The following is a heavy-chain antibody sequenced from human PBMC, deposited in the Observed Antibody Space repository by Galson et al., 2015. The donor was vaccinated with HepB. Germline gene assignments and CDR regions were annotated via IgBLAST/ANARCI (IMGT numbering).Heavy chain of an antibody. CDR1: GFTFSSYA. Sequence: SLRLSCAASGFTFSSYAMSWVRQAPGKGLEWVSAISGSGGSTYYADSVKGRFTISRDNSKNTLYLQMNSLRAEDTAVYYCAKDSSYYDFWSGSFDYWGQGTLVTVSS. D-gene: IGHD3-3*01. J-gene: IGHJ4*02. V-gene: IGHV3-23*01. CDR3: AKDSSYYDFWSGSFDY. CDR2: ISGSGGST.